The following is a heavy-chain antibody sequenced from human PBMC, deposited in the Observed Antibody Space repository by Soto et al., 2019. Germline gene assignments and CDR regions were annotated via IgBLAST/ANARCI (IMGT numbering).Heavy chain of an antibody. V-gene: IGHV3-11*01. CDR1: GFTFSDYY. CDR3: AREYYDVLTAYYRYYYVDV. Sequence: QVQLVESGGGLVQPGGSLRLSCAASGFTFSDYYMSWIRRAPGKGLEWVSYISHSGSIVNYADSVKGRFTISRDNAKNSLYLQMNSLRAEDTAVYYCAREYYDVLTAYYRYYYVDVWGKGTTVTVSS. CDR2: ISHSGSIV. D-gene: IGHD3-9*01. J-gene: IGHJ6*03.